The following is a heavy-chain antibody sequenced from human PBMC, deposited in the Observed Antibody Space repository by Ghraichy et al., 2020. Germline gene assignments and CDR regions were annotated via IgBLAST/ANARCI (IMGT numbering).Heavy chain of an antibody. CDR1: GGSFSGYY. CDR3: ARDPAYSSSWYEVDDY. D-gene: IGHD6-13*01. V-gene: IGHV4-34*01. Sequence: ESLNISCAVYGGSFSGYYWSWIRQPPGKGLEWIGEINHSGSTNYNPSLKSRVTISVDTSKNQFSLKLSSVTAADTAVYYCARDPAYSSSWYEVDDYWGQGTLVTVSS. J-gene: IGHJ4*02. CDR2: INHSGST.